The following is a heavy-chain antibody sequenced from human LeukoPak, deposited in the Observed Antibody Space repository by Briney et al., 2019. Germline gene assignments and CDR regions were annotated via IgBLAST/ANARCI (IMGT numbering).Heavy chain of an antibody. D-gene: IGHD4-17*01. V-gene: IGHV3-7*01. J-gene: IGHJ4*02. CDR2: INQDGSEK. CDR1: GFTFSDYW. CDR3: ASYGDYEHLDS. Sequence: GGSLRLSCAASGFTFSDYWMSWVRQAPGKGLEWVANINQDGSEKHYVDSLKGRFTVSRDNAKNSLYLQMNNLRVEDTAVYYCASYGDYEHLDSWGQGTLVTVSS.